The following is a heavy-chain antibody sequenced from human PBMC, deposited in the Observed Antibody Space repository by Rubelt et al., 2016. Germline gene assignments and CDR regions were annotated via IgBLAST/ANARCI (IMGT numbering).Heavy chain of an antibody. Sequence: QLQLQESGPGLVKPSETLSLTCTVSGGSISSSYWSWIRQPPGKGLEWIGYIHYSGSTYSNPSLKSRVTISVATSKNQFSLKLSSVTAADTAVYYCARAYYDGSGSYFPVDHWGQGTLVTVSS. J-gene: IGHJ4*02. V-gene: IGHV4-59*01. CDR3: ARAYYDGSGSYFPVDH. D-gene: IGHD3-10*01. CDR2: IHYSGST. CDR1: GGSISSSY.